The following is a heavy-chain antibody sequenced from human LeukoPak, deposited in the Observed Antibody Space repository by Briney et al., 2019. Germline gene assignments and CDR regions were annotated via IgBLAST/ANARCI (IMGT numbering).Heavy chain of an antibody. J-gene: IGHJ4*02. Sequence: SETLSLTCAVSGYSISSGYYWGWIRQPPGKELEWIGSIYHSGSTYYNPSLKSRVTISVDTSKNQFSLKLSSVTAADTAVYYCARRDYGSGSYYPSDDYWGQGTLVTVSS. D-gene: IGHD3-10*01. CDR1: GYSISSGYY. V-gene: IGHV4-38-2*01. CDR3: ARRDYGSGSYYPSDDY. CDR2: IYHSGST.